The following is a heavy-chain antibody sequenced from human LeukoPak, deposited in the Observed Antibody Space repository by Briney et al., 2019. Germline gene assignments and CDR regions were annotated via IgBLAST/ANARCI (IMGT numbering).Heavy chain of an antibody. CDR2: ITSDGAT. D-gene: IGHD2-21*01. V-gene: IGHV3-74*01. CDR3: ARIDWVTDF. Sequence: PGGSLRLSCVASGFPFSAYWMLWARQAPGKGLVWVSRITSDGATSYADSVKGRFTISRENAKNTLYLQLNSLRAEDTAVYYCARIDWVTDFWGQGTLVTVSS. J-gene: IGHJ4*02. CDR1: GFPFSAYW.